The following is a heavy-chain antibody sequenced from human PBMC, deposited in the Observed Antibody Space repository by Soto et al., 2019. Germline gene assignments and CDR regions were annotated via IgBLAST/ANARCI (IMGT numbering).Heavy chain of an antibody. D-gene: IGHD2-21*02. V-gene: IGHV3-30*18. CDR1: GFTFSSYG. Sequence: PGGSLRLSCAASGFTFSSYGMHWVRQAPGKGLEWVAVISYDGSNKYYADSVKGRFTISRDNSKNTLYLQMNSLRAEDTAVYYCAKDGPATARKGYYYYYGMDVWGQGTTVTVSS. CDR2: ISYDGSNK. CDR3: AKDGPATARKGYYYYYGMDV. J-gene: IGHJ6*02.